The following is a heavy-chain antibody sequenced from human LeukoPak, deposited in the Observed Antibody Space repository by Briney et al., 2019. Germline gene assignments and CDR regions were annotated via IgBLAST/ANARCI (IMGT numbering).Heavy chain of an antibody. Sequence: GGSLRLSCVASGFTFSSYWMTWVRQAPGKGLEWVANIKADGSEKSSVASVKGRFTISRDNAKNSLYLQMNSLRAEDTAVYYCARTGRRLDYWGQGTLVTVSS. CDR3: ARTGRRLDY. D-gene: IGHD6-6*01. J-gene: IGHJ4*02. CDR1: GFTFSSYW. V-gene: IGHV3-7*05. CDR2: IKADGSEK.